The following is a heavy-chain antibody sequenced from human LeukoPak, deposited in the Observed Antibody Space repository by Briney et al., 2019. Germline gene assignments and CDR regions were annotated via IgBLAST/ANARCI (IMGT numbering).Heavy chain of an antibody. J-gene: IGHJ6*03. CDR1: GFTFSSDG. CDR3: ARDPAYYDFWSGFRTYYYYMDV. Sequence: GGSLRLSCAASGFTFSSDGMRWVRQALGKGLEWVAVISYDGSHKYYADFVKGRFTISRDNAKNSLYLQMNSLRAEDTAVYYCARDPAYYDFWSGFRTYYYYMDVWGKGTTVTVSS. CDR2: ISYDGSHK. V-gene: IGHV3-30*03. D-gene: IGHD3-3*01.